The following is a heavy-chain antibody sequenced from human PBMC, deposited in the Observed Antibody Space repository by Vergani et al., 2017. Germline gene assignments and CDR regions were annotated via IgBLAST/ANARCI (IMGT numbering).Heavy chain of an antibody. J-gene: IGHJ4*02. Sequence: QVQLVESGGGVVQPGRSLRLSCAASGFTFSSYGMHWVRQAPGKGLEWVAVIWYDGSDKYYADSVKGQFTISRDNSKNTLYLQMNSLRAEDTAVYYCAREYPRSSGWHAFDYWGQGTLVTVSS. V-gene: IGHV3-33*01. CDR2: IWYDGSDK. D-gene: IGHD6-19*01. CDR1: GFTFSSYG. CDR3: AREYPRSSGWHAFDY.